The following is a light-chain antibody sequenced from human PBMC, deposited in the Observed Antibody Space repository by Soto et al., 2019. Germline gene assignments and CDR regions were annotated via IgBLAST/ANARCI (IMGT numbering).Light chain of an antibody. J-gene: IGKJ5*01. Sequence: DIQMTQSPSSVSASVGDRVTITCRASQSISSGLAWYLQKPGTVPKLLIYAASSLQSGVPSRFSGSGAGTEFTLTITSLQPEDFGTYYCQQGDSFPITFGQGTRLEIK. V-gene: IGKV1-12*01. CDR2: AAS. CDR3: QQGDSFPIT. CDR1: QSISSG.